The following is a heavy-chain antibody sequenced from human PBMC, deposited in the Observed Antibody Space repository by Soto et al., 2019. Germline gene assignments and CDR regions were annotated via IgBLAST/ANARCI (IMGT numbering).Heavy chain of an antibody. V-gene: IGHV4-28*01. J-gene: IGHJ3*02. Sequence: PSETLSLTCAFSGYSISSSDWWAWVRQPPGKGLEWIGYIYYSGNTFYNPSLKSRVTMSVDTSKNQFSLKLSSVTAVDTAIYYCARKYSRGAFDIWGQGTMVTVS. D-gene: IGHD2-15*01. CDR2: IYYSGNT. CDR3: ARKYSRGAFDI. CDR1: GYSISSSDW.